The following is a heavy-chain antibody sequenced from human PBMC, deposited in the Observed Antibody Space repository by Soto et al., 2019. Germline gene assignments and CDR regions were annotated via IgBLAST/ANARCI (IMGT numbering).Heavy chain of an antibody. D-gene: IGHD1-26*01. CDR2: IWYDASNK. Sequence: VQLVESGGGVVQPXXSXRLSCAASGFTFRTYGMYWVRQAPGKGLEWVAVIWYDASNKYYADSVKGRFTISRDNSENTLYLQMNSLRAEDTAVYYCARGRVDGGELDLWGQGTLVTVSS. CDR3: ARGRVDGGELDL. V-gene: IGHV3-33*01. CDR1: GFTFRTYG. J-gene: IGHJ4*02.